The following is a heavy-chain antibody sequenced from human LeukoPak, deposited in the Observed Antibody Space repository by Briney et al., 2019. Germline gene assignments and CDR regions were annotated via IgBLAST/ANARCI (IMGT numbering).Heavy chain of an antibody. CDR2: ISSSGSTI. V-gene: IGHV3-11*04. Sequence: GGSLRLSCAASGFTFSDYYMSWIRQAPGKGLEWVSYISSSGSTIYYADSVKGQFTISRDNSKNTLYLQMNSLRAEDTAVYYCAKDSARHDSSGYYWASDYWGQGTLVTVSS. CDR1: GFTFSDYY. D-gene: IGHD3-22*01. J-gene: IGHJ4*02. CDR3: AKDSARHDSSGYYWASDY.